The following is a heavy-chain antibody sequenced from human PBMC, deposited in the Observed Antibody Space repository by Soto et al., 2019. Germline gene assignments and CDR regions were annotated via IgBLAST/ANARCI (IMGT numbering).Heavy chain of an antibody. D-gene: IGHD3-22*01. CDR2: ISSYGGIT. Sequence: EVQLVESGGGLVQPGGSLRLSCAASGFTFSSYAMHWVRQAPGKGLEYVSAISSYGGITNYADSVKGRFTISRDNSKNTIYIQMGSLKAEDMALYYCATDPYSSGYYYFGYGGQGTLVTVSS. J-gene: IGHJ4*02. CDR1: GFTFSSYA. V-gene: IGHV3-64*07. CDR3: ATDPYSSGYYYFGY.